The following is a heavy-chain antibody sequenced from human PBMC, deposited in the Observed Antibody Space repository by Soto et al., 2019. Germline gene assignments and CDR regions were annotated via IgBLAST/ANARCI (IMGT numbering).Heavy chain of an antibody. D-gene: IGHD2-2*01. CDR3: ARGIVVPAARPYYYYGMDV. CDR1: GYTFTGYY. V-gene: IGHV1-2*04. Sequence: GASVKVSCKASGYTFTGYYMHWVRQAPGQGLEWMGWINPNSGGTNYAQKFQGWVTMTRDTSISTAYMELSRLRSDDTAVYYCARGIVVPAARPYYYYGMDVWGQGTTVTVSS. J-gene: IGHJ6*02. CDR2: INPNSGGT.